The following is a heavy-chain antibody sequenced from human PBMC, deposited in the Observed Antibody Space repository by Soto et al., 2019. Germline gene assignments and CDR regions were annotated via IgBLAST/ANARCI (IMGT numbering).Heavy chain of an antibody. J-gene: IGHJ6*03. CDR3: ARGGEQSSLEWLYYYYYMDV. D-gene: IGHD3-3*01. V-gene: IGHV4-34*01. CDR2: INHSGST. Sequence: SETLSLTCAVYGGSFSGYYWSWIRQPPGRGLEWIGEINHSGSTNYNPSLKSRVTISVDTSKNQFSLKLSSVTAADTAVYYCARGGEQSSLEWLYYYYYMDVWGKGTTVTVSS. CDR1: GGSFSGYY.